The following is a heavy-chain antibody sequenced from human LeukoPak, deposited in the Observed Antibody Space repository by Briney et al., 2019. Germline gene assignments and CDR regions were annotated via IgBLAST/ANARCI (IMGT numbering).Heavy chain of an antibody. J-gene: IGHJ4*02. V-gene: IGHV3-23*01. Sequence: GGTLRLSCAASGFTFSNYGMSWVRQAPGKGLEWVSAISGSGGSTYYADSVKGRFTISRDNSKNTLYLQMNSLRAEDTAVYYCAKLGDDIVVVPAALFDYWGQGTLVTVSS. D-gene: IGHD2-2*01. CDR2: ISGSGGST. CDR3: AKLGDDIVVVPAALFDY. CDR1: GFTFSNYG.